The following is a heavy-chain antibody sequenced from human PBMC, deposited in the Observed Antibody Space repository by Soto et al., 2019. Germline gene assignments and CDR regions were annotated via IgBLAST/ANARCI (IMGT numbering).Heavy chain of an antibody. Sequence: QVQLVESGGGVVQPGRSLRLSCAASGFTFSSYGMHWVRQAPGKGLEWVAVISYDGSNKYYADSVKGRFTISRDNSKNTLYLQINSLRAEDTAVYYCAKDQSTVTYPGISYYFDYWGQGTLVTVSS. CDR3: AKDQSTVTYPGISYYFDY. CDR1: GFTFSSYG. V-gene: IGHV3-30*18. CDR2: ISYDGSNK. J-gene: IGHJ4*02. D-gene: IGHD4-17*01.